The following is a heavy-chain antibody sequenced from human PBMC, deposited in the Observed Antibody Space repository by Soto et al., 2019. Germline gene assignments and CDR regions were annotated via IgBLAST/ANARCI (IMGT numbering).Heavy chain of an antibody. CDR3: ARQCRGVTCHWFVP. J-gene: IGHJ5*02. CDR1: SGSISSTIYS. D-gene: IGHD2-15*01. V-gene: IGHV4-39*01. CDR2: IFYSGNT. Sequence: QLQLQESGPGLVKPSETLSLTCTVSSGSISSTIYSWDWIRQPPGKGLEWIGSIFYSGNTYYTPSLKSRVTISVDTSKNQFSLTLTSVTAADTAVYYCARQCRGVTCHWFVPWGQGTLVTVSS.